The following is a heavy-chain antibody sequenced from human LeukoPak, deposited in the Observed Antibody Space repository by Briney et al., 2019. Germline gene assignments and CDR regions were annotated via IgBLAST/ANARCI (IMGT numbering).Heavy chain of an antibody. D-gene: IGHD6-19*01. Sequence: GRSLRLSCAASGFTLSSYGMHWVRQAPGKGLEWVAVISYDGSNKYYADSVKGRFTISRDNSKNTLCLQMNSLRAEDTAVYYCAKDRSGWLSSTPFDYWGQGTLVTVSS. J-gene: IGHJ4*02. V-gene: IGHV3-30*18. CDR2: ISYDGSNK. CDR3: AKDRSGWLSSTPFDY. CDR1: GFTLSSYG.